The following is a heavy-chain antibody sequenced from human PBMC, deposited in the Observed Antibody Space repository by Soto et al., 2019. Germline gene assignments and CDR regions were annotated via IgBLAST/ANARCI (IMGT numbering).Heavy chain of an antibody. CDR3: ARIAVLDAFDI. V-gene: IGHV1-8*01. CDR2: MNPNSGNT. D-gene: IGHD3-22*01. CDR1: GYTFTSYD. Sequence: QVQLVQSGAEVKKPGASVKVSCKASGYTFTSYDINWVRQATGQGLEWMGWMNPNSGNTGFAQKLQGRITITRNTSISTSYMELSSLRLEDTAVYYCARIAVLDAFDIWGQGSMVTVS. J-gene: IGHJ3*02.